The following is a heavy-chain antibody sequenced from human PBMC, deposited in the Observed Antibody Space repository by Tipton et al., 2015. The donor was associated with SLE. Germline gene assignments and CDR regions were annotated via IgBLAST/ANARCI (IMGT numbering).Heavy chain of an antibody. D-gene: IGHD4-23*01. J-gene: IGHJ5*02. Sequence: TLSLTCAVYGGSFSGYYWSWIRQPPGKGLEWIGEINHSGSTNYNPSLKSRVTISVDTSKNQFSLKLSSVTAADTAVYYCARVIRDYGGSSRSDWFDPWGQGTLVTVSS. V-gene: IGHV4-34*01. CDR1: GGSFSGYY. CDR2: INHSGST. CDR3: ARVIRDYGGSSRSDWFDP.